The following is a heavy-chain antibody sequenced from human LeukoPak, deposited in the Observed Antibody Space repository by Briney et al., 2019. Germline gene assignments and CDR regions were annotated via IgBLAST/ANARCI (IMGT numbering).Heavy chain of an antibody. J-gene: IGHJ6*03. CDR1: GFTFSSYS. CDR2: ISSSSSYI. CDR3: ASERPPEGTYYMDV. Sequence: KPGGSLRLSCAASGFTFSSYSMNWVRQAPGKGLEWVSSISSSSSYIYYADSVKGRFTISRDNVKNSLYLQMNSLRAEDTAVYYCASERPPEGTYYMDVWGKGTTVTVSS. V-gene: IGHV3-21*01. D-gene: IGHD1-1*01.